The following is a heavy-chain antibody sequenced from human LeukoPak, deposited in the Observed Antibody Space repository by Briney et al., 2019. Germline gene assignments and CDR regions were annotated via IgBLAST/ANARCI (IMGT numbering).Heavy chain of an antibody. Sequence: SVKVSCKSSGGTFSSYAISWARQAPGQGLEWMGGIIPIFGTANYAQKFQGRVTITADESTSTAYMELSSLRSEDTAVYYCAGHDFWSGSWFDPWGQGTLVTVSS. CDR2: IIPIFGTA. V-gene: IGHV1-69*13. CDR3: AGHDFWSGSWFDP. D-gene: IGHD3-3*01. CDR1: GGTFSSYA. J-gene: IGHJ5*02.